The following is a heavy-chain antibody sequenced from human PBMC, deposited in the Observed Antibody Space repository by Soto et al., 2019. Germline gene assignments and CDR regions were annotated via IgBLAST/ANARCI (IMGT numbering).Heavy chain of an antibody. J-gene: IGHJ4*02. D-gene: IGHD2-21*01. CDR1: GGSFSGYY. V-gene: IGHV4-34*01. Sequence: QVQLQQWGAGLLKPSETLSLTCAVYGGSFSGYYWTWIRQPPGTGLEWIGEINHSGSTNYNPSLKSRVTVSVDTSNTQFSLTLTSVIAAVTAVYYCARDKIPCLFDYWCQGTVVTVSP. CDR2: INHSGST. CDR3: ARDKIPCLFDY.